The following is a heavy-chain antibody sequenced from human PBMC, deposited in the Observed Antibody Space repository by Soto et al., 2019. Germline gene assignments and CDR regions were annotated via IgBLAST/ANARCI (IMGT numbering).Heavy chain of an antibody. CDR1: GYTFTSYY. V-gene: IGHV1-46*01. CDR3: ARDLTAADY. D-gene: IGHD2-21*02. J-gene: IGHJ4*02. CDR2: LNPIGGST. Sequence: QVQLMQSGAEVKKPGASVTISCKASGYTFTSYYIHWVRQAPRQGLEWMAILNPIGGSTNYAQKFQGRVTVTRDTSTSTVNMELSSLSSEDTAVYYCARDLTAADYWGQGTLVTVSS.